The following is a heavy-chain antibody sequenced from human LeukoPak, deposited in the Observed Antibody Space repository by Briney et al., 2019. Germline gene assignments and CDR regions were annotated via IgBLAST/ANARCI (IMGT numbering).Heavy chain of an antibody. J-gene: IGHJ2*01. CDR2: IYYSGST. CDR1: GGSISSGGYY. D-gene: IGHD1-20*01. CDR3: ARDGGNWNLQVGYFDL. V-gene: IGHV4-31*03. Sequence: PSQTLSLTCTVSGGSISSGGYYWSWIRQHPGKGLEWIGYIYYSGSTYYNPSLKSRVTMSVDTSKNQFSLKLSSVTAADTAVYYCARDGGNWNLQVGYFDLWGRGTLVTVSS.